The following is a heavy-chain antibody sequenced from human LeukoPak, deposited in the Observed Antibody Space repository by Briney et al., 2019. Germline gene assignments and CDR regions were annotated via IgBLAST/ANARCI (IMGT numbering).Heavy chain of an antibody. Sequence: GGSLRLSCAASGFTFSRYATHWVRQAPGKGLEYVSAISSNGGSTYYVDSVKGRFTISRDNSKNTLYLQMSSLRAEDTAVYYCVKPMLSSDYYFDYWGQGTLVTVSS. V-gene: IGHV3-64D*06. CDR3: VKPMLSSDYYFDY. CDR1: GFTFSRYA. J-gene: IGHJ4*02. CDR2: ISSNGGST. D-gene: IGHD3-22*01.